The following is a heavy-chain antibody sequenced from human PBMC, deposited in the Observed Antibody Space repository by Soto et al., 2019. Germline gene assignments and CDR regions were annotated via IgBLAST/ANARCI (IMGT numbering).Heavy chain of an antibody. CDR2: IGSKVNSYAT. CDR1: GFTFSGSA. Sequence: GSLRLSCATSGFTFSGSAMHWVRQASGKGLEWVGRIGSKVNSYATAYAASVKGRFTISRDGSKNTAYLQMNSLKSEDTAVYYCLRRGDFYDSSVDYWGQGTLVTVSS. CDR3: LRRGDFYDSSVDY. V-gene: IGHV3-73*01. J-gene: IGHJ4*02. D-gene: IGHD3-22*01.